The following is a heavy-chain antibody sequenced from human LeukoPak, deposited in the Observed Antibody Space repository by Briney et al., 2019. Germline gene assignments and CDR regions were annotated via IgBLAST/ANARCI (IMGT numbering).Heavy chain of an antibody. CDR1: GCTFSSYG. J-gene: IGHJ5*02. Sequence: GGSLRLSCAASGCTFSSYGMSWVRQAPGKGLEWVSAISGSGGSTYYADSVKGRFTISRDNSKNTLYLQMNSRRAEETAVYYCAKDGYGDPNWFDPWGQGTLVTVSS. V-gene: IGHV3-23*01. CDR2: ISGSGGST. D-gene: IGHD4-17*01. CDR3: AKDGYGDPNWFDP.